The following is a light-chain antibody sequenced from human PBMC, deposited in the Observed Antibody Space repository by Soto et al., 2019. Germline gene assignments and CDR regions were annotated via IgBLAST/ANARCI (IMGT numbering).Light chain of an antibody. Sequence: EILLTQSPATLSVSPGESATLSCRASQSVSIHLAWFQQKPGQVPRLLIYGASNRVPGIPARFSGSGSETDFTLTVSRLEPEDFAVYFCHQYGSSPQTFSQGTKVDIK. CDR3: HQYGSSPQT. V-gene: IGKV3-20*01. CDR1: QSVSIH. CDR2: GAS. J-gene: IGKJ1*01.